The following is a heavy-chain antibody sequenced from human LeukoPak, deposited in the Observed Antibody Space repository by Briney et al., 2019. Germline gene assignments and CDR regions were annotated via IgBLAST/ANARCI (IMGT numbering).Heavy chain of an antibody. CDR1: VDSVSIGYYY. CDR3: AALRGSWYIDY. V-gene: IGHV4-61*01. CDR2: MYYRGRT. Sequence: PSETLSLTRTVSVDSVSIGYYYCSSVRQPPGKGLEWIGYMYYRGRTNHNPSLKSRVTISIDTSKNQFSLNLSSVTAADTAVYFCAALRGSWYIDYWGQGTLVTVSS. D-gene: IGHD6-13*01. J-gene: IGHJ4*02.